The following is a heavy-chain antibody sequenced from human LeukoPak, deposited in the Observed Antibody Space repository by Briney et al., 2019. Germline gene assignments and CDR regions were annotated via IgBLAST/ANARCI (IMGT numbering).Heavy chain of an antibody. D-gene: IGHD6-13*01. V-gene: IGHV1-69*13. CDR1: GGTFSSYA. Sequence: ASVKVSCKASGGTFSSYAISWVRQAPGQGLEWMGGIIPIFGTANYAQKFQGRVTITADESTSTAYMELSSLRSEDTAVYYCARDRWKGSSSWYPADYRGQGALVTVSS. J-gene: IGHJ4*02. CDR3: ARDRWKGSSSWYPADY. CDR2: IIPIFGTA.